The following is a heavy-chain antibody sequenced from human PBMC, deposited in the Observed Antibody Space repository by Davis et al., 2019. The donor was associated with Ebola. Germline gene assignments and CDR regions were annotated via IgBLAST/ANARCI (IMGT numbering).Heavy chain of an antibody. J-gene: IGHJ4*02. CDR3: ARAGNYDFWSGCNY. CDR2: ISWNSGSI. CDR1: GFTFDDYA. Sequence: PGGSLRLSCAASGFTFDDYAMHWVRQAPGKGLEWVSGISWNSGSIGYADSVKGRFTISRDNSKNTLYLQMNSLRAEDTAVYYCARAGNYDFWSGCNYWGQGTLVTVSS. V-gene: IGHV3-9*01. D-gene: IGHD3-3*01.